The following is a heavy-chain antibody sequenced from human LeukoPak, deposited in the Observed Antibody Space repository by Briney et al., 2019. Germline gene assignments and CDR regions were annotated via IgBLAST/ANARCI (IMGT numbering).Heavy chain of an antibody. D-gene: IGHD3-3*01. CDR1: RFTFNNYY. V-gene: IGHV3-11*04. J-gene: IGHJ6*03. CDR2: ISISGYYT. Sequence: GGSLTLSCAASRFTFNNYYMSWIRRAPGTGLEWISYISISGYYTYYADSVKGRFTNSRDNAKNSLYLQINSLRAEDTAVYYCARETSELLFLEWIQGVHYYYYMDVWGKGTTVTVSS. CDR3: ARETSELLFLEWIQGVHYYYYMDV.